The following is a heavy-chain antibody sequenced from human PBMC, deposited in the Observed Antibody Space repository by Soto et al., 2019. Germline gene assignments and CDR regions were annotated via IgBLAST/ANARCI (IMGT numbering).Heavy chain of an antibody. Sequence: ASVKVSCKASGYTFTRYDINWVRQATGQGLEWMGWMNPNSGNTGYAQKFQGRVTMTRNTSISTAYMELSSLRSEDTAVYYCARGTYYDFWSGYYTGEFDYWGQGTLVTVSS. CDR1: GYTFTRYD. V-gene: IGHV1-8*01. CDR3: ARGTYYDFWSGYYTGEFDY. CDR2: MNPNSGNT. J-gene: IGHJ4*02. D-gene: IGHD3-3*01.